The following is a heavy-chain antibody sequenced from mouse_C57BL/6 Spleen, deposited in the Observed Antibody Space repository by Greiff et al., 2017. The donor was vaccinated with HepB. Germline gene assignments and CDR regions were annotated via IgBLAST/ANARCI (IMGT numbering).Heavy chain of an antibody. Sequence: QVQLKQPGAELVKPGASVKLSCKASGYTFTSYWMQWVKQRPGQGLEWIGEIDPSDSYTNYNQKFKGKATLTVDTSSSTAYMQLSSLTSEDSAVYYCARGEGGNYEAWFAYWGQGTLVTVSA. CDR1: GYTFTSYW. D-gene: IGHD2-1*01. CDR2: IDPSDSYT. CDR3: ARGEGGNYEAWFAY. J-gene: IGHJ3*01. V-gene: IGHV1-50*01.